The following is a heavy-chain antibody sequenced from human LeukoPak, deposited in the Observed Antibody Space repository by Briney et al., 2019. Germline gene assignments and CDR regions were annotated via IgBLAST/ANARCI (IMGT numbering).Heavy chain of an antibody. CDR3: ARVVPAAERDY. J-gene: IGHJ4*02. V-gene: IGHV1-18*01. CDR2: ISANDGKT. Sequence: ASVKVSCKASGFVFTSYGFTWVRQAPGQGLEWMGWISANDGKTHYSERHQGRVTMTTDTVTSTAYMELRSLRSDDTAVYYCARVVPAAERDYWGQGTLVTVSS. D-gene: IGHD2-2*01. CDR1: GFVFTSYG.